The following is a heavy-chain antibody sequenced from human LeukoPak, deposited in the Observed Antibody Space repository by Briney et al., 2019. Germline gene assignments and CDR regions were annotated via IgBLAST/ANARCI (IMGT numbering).Heavy chain of an antibody. CDR1: GFTFSSYA. CDR2: ISGSGGST. CDR3: AKRKYYYDSSGYHLEAFDI. Sequence: GGSLRLSCAASGFTFSSYAMSWVRQAPGKGLEWVSAISGSGGSTYYAGSVKGRFTISRDNSKNTLYLQMNSLRAEDTAVYYCAKRKYYYDSSGYHLEAFDIWGQGTMVTVSS. J-gene: IGHJ3*02. D-gene: IGHD3-22*01. V-gene: IGHV3-23*01.